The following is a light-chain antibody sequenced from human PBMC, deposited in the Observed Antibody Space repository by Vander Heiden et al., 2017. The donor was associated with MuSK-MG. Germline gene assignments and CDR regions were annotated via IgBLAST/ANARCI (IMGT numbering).Light chain of an antibody. V-gene: IGKV3D-15*01. J-gene: IGKJ1*01. CDR3: QHNKGWPCT. CDR1: QSIITN. CDR2: SAS. Sequence: EIVLTQSPSPLSEAPAETATLPCRPSQSIITNFACDQQKPRQAPRLLIHSASTRATGVPARFSGSGSGTDFTLTITSLQPEDFAVYYCQHNKGWPCTFGQGTKVEIK.